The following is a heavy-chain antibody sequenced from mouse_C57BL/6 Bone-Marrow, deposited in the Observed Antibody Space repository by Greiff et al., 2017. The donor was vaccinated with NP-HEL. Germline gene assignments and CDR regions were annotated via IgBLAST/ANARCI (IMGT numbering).Heavy chain of an antibody. V-gene: IGHV1-15*01. D-gene: IGHD2-3*01. CDR2: IDPETGGT. CDR3: TRSGDGYYVYAMDY. Sequence: QVQLQQSGAELVRPGASVTLSCKASGYTFTDYEMHWVKQTPVHGLEWIGAIDPETGGTAYNQKFKGKAILTADKSSSSAYMELRSLTSEDSAVYYCTRSGDGYYVYAMDYWGQGTSVTVSS. J-gene: IGHJ4*01. CDR1: GYTFTDYE.